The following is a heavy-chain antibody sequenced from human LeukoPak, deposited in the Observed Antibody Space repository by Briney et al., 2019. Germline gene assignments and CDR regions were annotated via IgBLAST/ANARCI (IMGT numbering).Heavy chain of an antibody. J-gene: IGHJ4*02. V-gene: IGHV4-59*08. CDR3: ARLPIGYCSGGSCYDTANFDY. CDR1: GGSISSYY. D-gene: IGHD2-15*01. Sequence: SETLSLTCTVSGGSISSYYWSWIRQPPGKGLEWTGYIYYSGSTNYNPSLKSRVTISVDTSKNQFSLKLSSVTAADTAVYYCARLPIGYCSGGSCYDTANFDYRGQGTLVTVSS. CDR2: IYYSGST.